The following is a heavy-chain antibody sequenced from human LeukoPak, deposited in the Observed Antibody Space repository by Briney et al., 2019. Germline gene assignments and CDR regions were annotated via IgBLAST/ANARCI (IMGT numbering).Heavy chain of an antibody. CDR1: GFTFSSYG. J-gene: IGHJ4*02. D-gene: IGHD1-26*01. Sequence: GGSLRLSCAASGFTFSSYGMHWVRQGPGKGLEWVAFIRYDGSNKYYADSVKGRFTISRDNSKNTLYLQMNSLRAEDTAVYYCAKDRIVGAGKGYWGQGTLVTVSS. CDR2: IRYDGSNK. V-gene: IGHV3-30*02. CDR3: AKDRIVGAGKGY.